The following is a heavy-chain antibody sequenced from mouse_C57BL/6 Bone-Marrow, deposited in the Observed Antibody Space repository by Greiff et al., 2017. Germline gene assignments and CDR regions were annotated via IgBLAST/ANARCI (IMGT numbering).Heavy chain of an antibody. CDR1: GFNIKDDY. Sequence: VQLQQSGAELVRPGASVKLSCTASGFNIKDDYMHWVKQRPEQGLEWIGWIDPENGDTEYASKFQGKATITADTSSNTAYLQLSSLTSEDTAVYYCTTGIRSYFDDWGKGTTLTVSS. D-gene: IGHD1-1*01. V-gene: IGHV14-4*01. CDR2: IDPENGDT. J-gene: IGHJ2*01. CDR3: TTGIRSYFDD.